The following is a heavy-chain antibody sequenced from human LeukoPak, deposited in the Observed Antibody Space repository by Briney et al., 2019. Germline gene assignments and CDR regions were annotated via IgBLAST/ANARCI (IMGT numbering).Heavy chain of an antibody. CDR1: GGSISSSSYY. V-gene: IGHV4-39*07. Sequence: PSETLSLTCTVSGGSISSSSYYWGWIRQPPGKGLEWIGSIYYSGSTYYNPSLKSRVTISVDTSKNQFSLKLSSVTAADTAVYYCARKTYRHFDYWGQGTLVTVSS. CDR2: IYYSGST. D-gene: IGHD1-26*01. CDR3: ARKTYRHFDY. J-gene: IGHJ4*02.